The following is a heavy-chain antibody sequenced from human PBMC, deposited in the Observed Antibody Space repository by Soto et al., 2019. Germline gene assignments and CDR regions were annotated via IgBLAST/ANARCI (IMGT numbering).Heavy chain of an antibody. CDR1: GGIFSSNT. Sequence: QVYLVQSGAEVKKPGSSVKISCKASGGIFSSNTINWVRQAAGQALEWMGGIIPLFGTANYAEKFQGRVTITADKSTKTEYMELPSLRSEDTAVYYCARKAACGGDCYAFDSWGQGTLVTGSS. V-gene: IGHV1-69*06. CDR3: ARKAACGGDCYAFDS. J-gene: IGHJ4*02. CDR2: IIPLFGTA. D-gene: IGHD2-21*02.